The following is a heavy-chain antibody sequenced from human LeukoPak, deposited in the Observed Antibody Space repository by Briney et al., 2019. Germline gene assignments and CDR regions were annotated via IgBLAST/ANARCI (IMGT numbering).Heavy chain of an antibody. Sequence: PGGSLRLPCAASGFSFGSYAMRWVRQAPGKGLQWVAVISFDGSKQYYADSVKGRFTVSRDNSKSTVHLQMNSLRPEDTAVYYCARADYCSGGICYGQGVGDALAVWGRGTMVTVSS. J-gene: IGHJ3*01. D-gene: IGHD2-15*01. CDR3: ARADYCSGGICYGQGVGDALAV. CDR1: GFSFGSYA. V-gene: IGHV3-30*03. CDR2: ISFDGSKQ.